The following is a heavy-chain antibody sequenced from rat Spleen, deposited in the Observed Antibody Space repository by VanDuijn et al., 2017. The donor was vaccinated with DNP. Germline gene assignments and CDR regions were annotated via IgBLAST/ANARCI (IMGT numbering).Heavy chain of an antibody. D-gene: IGHD1-4*01. Sequence: EVQLQESGPGLVKPSQSLSLTCSVTGYSITTSYRWNWIRKFPGNNLEWIGYINTAGNTNYNPSLKSRISITRDTSKIHLFLQVKTVTTEEQATYYCARWPGYNPPYAMDAWGQGTSVTVSS. J-gene: IGHJ4*01. CDR2: INTAGNT. CDR3: ARWPGYNPPYAMDA. V-gene: IGHV3-3*01. CDR1: GYSITTSYR.